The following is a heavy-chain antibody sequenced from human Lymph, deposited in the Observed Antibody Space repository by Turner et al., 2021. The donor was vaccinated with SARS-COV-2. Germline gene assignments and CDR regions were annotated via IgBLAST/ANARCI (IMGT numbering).Heavy chain of an antibody. V-gene: IGHV1-2*02. J-gene: IGHJ4*02. CDR3: ARSRDLQSMIRGVDPFDY. CDR1: GYAFTGYY. Sequence: QVQLVQSGAEVKKPVASVKVSCKASGYAFTGYYMHWVRQAPGQGLEWMGWINRNSGGTNYPQKFQGRVTMTRDTSSSRAYMELSRLRSDVTAVYYCARSRDLQSMIRGVDPFDYWGQGTLVTVSS. D-gene: IGHD3-10*01. CDR2: INRNSGGT.